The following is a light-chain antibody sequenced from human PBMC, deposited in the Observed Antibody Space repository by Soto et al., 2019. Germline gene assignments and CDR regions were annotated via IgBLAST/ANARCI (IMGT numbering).Light chain of an antibody. J-gene: IGKJ5*01. CDR1: QSISSTY. CDR3: QQYGSSLIT. CDR2: DAS. Sequence: EIVLTQSPGTLSLSPGERATLSCRASQSISSTYLTWYHQRPGQAPRLLIYDASRRATGIPDRFSGSGSGTDFSLTISRLEPEDFAVYYCQQYGSSLITFGQGTRLEIK. V-gene: IGKV3-20*01.